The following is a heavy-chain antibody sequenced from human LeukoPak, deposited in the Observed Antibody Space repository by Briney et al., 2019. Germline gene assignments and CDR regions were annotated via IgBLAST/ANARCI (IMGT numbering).Heavy chain of an antibody. CDR2: ISGSGGST. Sequence: PGGSLRLSCAASGFTFSSYAMSWVRQAPGKGLEWVSAISGSGGSTYYADSVKGRFTISRDNSKNTLYLQMNSLRAEDTAVYYCAREGRPLRASSSSLAYYFDYWGQGTLVTVSS. V-gene: IGHV3-23*01. CDR1: GFTFSSYA. D-gene: IGHD6-6*01. J-gene: IGHJ4*02. CDR3: AREGRPLRASSSSLAYYFDY.